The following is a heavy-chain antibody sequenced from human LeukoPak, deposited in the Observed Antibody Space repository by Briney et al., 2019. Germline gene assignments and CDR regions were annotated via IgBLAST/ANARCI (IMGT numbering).Heavy chain of an antibody. J-gene: IGHJ6*03. V-gene: IGHV4-34*01. CDR2: INRRGGT. CDR1: GGSFSDYS. D-gene: IGHD5-18*01. Sequence: SETLSLTCAVYGGSFSDYSWTWIRQPPGKGLEWIGEINRRGGTKHNPSLMSRVIMSVDTSKNQVSLKVTSVTAADTAIYYCARVGYSFSINDWSRTGLGAYPTKYYYYMDVWGKGTTVTVSS. CDR3: ARVGYSFSINDWSRTGLGAYPTKYYYYMDV.